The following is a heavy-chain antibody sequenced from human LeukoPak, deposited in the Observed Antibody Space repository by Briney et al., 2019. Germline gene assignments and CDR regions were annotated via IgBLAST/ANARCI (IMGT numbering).Heavy chain of an antibody. J-gene: IGHJ4*02. CDR1: GFTLSSYG. CDR3: AKDYYDSSGYYYSGSGPY. Sequence: HPGGSLRLSCAASGFTLSSYGMHWVRQAPGKGLEWVAVISYDGSNKYYADSVKGRFTISRDNSKNTLYLQTNSLRAEDTAVYYCAKDYYDSSGYYYSGSGPYWGQGTLVTVSS. V-gene: IGHV3-30*18. CDR2: ISYDGSNK. D-gene: IGHD3-22*01.